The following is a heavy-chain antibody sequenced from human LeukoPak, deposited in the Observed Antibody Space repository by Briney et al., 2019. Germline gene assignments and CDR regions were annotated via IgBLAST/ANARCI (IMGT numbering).Heavy chain of an antibody. V-gene: IGHV6-1*01. J-gene: IGHJ4*02. CDR2: TYYRSTWSN. CDR3: ARDWSGGSCFDY. Sequence: SQTLSLTCAISGDSVSSNTAAWNWFRQSPSRGLEWLGRTYYRSTWSNHYAVSVRSRITITPDTSKNQFSLHLNSVTPEDTAVYYCARDWSGGSCFDYWGQGTLVTVSS. D-gene: IGHD2-15*01. CDR1: GDSVSSNTAA.